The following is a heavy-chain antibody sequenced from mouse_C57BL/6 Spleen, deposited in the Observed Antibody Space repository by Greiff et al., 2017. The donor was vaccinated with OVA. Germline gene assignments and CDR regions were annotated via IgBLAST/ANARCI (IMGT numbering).Heavy chain of an antibody. V-gene: IGHV5-4*03. D-gene: IGHD4-1*01. J-gene: IGHJ1*03. CDR1: GFTFSSYA. Sequence: EVMLVESGGGLVKPGGSLKLSCAASGFTFSSYAMSWVRQTPEKRLEWVATISAGGSYTYYPDNVKGRFTISRDNAKNNLYLQMSHLKSEDTAMYYCARAPLGLWYFDVWGTGTTVTVSS. CDR2: ISAGGSYT. CDR3: ARAPLGLWYFDV.